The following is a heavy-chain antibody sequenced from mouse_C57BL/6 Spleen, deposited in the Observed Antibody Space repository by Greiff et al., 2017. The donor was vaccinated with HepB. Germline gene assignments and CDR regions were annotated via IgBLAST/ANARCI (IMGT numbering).Heavy chain of an antibody. CDR2: ISDGGSYT. CDR1: GFTFSSYA. J-gene: IGHJ4*01. D-gene: IGHD6-1*01. V-gene: IGHV5-4*03. Sequence: EVKLVESGGGLVKPGGSLKLSCAASGFTFSSYAMSWVRQTPEKRLEWVATISDGGSYTYYPDNVKGRFTISRDNAKNNLYLQMSHLKSEDTAMYYCAGSLPYYAMDYWGQGTSVTVSS. CDR3: AGSLPYYAMDY.